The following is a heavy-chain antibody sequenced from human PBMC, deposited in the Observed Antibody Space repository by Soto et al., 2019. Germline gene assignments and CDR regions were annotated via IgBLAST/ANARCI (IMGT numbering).Heavy chain of an antibody. J-gene: IGHJ4*02. D-gene: IGHD6-13*01. Sequence: ASVKVSCKASGYTFTSYAMHGVRQSPVQRLEWMGWINAGNGNAKYSQKFQGRVTITRDTSASTAYMELSSLRSEDTAVYYCARKPPGYSSSWYVYWGQGTLVTVSS. V-gene: IGHV1-3*01. CDR2: INAGNGNA. CDR3: ARKPPGYSSSWYVY. CDR1: GYTFTSYA.